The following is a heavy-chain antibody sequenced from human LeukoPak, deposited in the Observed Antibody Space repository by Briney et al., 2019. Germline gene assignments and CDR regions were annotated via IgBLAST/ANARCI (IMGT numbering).Heavy chain of an antibody. CDR2: INPDSGGT. Sequence: ASVKVSCKASGYTFTGYYMHWVRQAPGQGLEWMGWINPDSGGTNYAQKFRGRVTMTRDTSISTAYMELSRLRSDDTAVYYCARDVGYSSSWYSYWGQGTLVTVSS. J-gene: IGHJ4*02. V-gene: IGHV1-2*02. CDR3: ARDVGYSSSWYSY. D-gene: IGHD6-13*01. CDR1: GYTFTGYY.